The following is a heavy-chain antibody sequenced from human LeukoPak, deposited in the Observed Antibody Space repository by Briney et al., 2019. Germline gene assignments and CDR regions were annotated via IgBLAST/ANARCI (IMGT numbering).Heavy chain of an antibody. CDR3: ARGILSYYYGSGSYFPVYYFDY. J-gene: IGHJ4*02. D-gene: IGHD3-10*01. CDR2: SYCSGRT. Sequence: SETLSLTCTVSGGSISSGGFYWSWIRQHPGKGLEWVAYSYCSGRTYYNTSLRSRLNISLDTYKNQFSLKLSAVTAADTAVYYCARGILSYYYGSGSYFPVYYFDYWGQGTLVSVSS. CDR1: GGSISSGGFY. V-gene: IGHV4-31*03.